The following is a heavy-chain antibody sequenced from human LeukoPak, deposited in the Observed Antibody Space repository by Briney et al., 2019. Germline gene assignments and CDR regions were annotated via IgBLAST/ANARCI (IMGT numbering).Heavy chain of an antibody. Sequence: GGSLRLSCVASGFIFSSYSMNWVRQAPGKGLEWVSSISSSSSYIYYADSVKGRFTISRDNAKNSLYLQMNSLRTEDTALYYCAKDIGYNYGSFDYWGQGTLVTASS. CDR3: AKDIGYNYGSFDY. CDR1: GFIFSSYS. D-gene: IGHD5-18*01. J-gene: IGHJ4*02. CDR2: ISSSSSYI. V-gene: IGHV3-21*04.